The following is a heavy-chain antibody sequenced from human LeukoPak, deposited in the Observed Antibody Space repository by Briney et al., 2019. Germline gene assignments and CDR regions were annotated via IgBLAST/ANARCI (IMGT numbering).Heavy chain of an antibody. CDR2: INHSGST. V-gene: IGHV4-34*01. CDR3: ANSYGDYEGYFDY. D-gene: IGHD4-17*01. J-gene: IGHJ4*02. Sequence: SETLSLTCAVYGGSFSGYYWSWIRQPPGKGLEWIGEINHSGSTNYNPSLKSRVTISVDTSKNQFSLKLSSVTAADTAVYYCANSYGDYEGYFDYWAREPWSPSPQ. CDR1: GGSFSGYY.